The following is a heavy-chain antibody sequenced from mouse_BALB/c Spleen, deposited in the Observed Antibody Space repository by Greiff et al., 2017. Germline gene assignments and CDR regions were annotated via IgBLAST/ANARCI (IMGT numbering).Heavy chain of an antibody. Sequence: EVKLVESGGGLVQPGGSLRLSCATSGFTFTDYYMSWVRQPPGKALEWLGFIRNKANGYTTEYSASVKGRFTISRDNSQSILYLQMNTLRAEDRATYYCARDMHFDDWGAGTTVTVSA. CDR2: IRNKANGYTT. CDR3: ARDMHFDD. V-gene: IGHV7-3*02. CDR1: GFTFTDYY. J-gene: IGHJ1*01.